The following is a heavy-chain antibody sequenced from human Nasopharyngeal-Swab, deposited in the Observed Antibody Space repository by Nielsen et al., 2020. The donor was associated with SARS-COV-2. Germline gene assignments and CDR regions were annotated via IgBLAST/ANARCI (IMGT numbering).Heavy chain of an antibody. D-gene: IGHD2-2*01. J-gene: IGHJ6*03. Sequence: ASVKVSCKASGYTFTSYYMHWVRQAPGQGLEWMGIINPSGGSTSYAQKFQGRVTITADESTSTAYMELSSLRSEDTAVYYCASLGRYCSSTSCSQRYYYYYMDVWGKGTTVTVSS. CDR1: GYTFTSYY. V-gene: IGHV1-46*01. CDR3: ASLGRYCSSTSCSQRYYYYYMDV. CDR2: INPSGGST.